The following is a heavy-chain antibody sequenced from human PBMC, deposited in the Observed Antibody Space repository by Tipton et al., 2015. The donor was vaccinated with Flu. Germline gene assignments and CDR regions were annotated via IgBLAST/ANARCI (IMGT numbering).Heavy chain of an antibody. CDR2: ISGSGGST. V-gene: IGHV3-23*01. J-gene: IGHJ4*02. CDR3: AKVIPELVAGLDS. CDR1: GFTFSSYA. Sequence: SLRLSCAASGFTFSSYAMSWVRQAPGKGLEWVSAISGSGGSTYYADSVKGRFTISRDNSKNTLYLQMNSLRAEDTAVYSCAKVIPELVAGLDSWGQGTLVTVSS. D-gene: IGHD6-19*01.